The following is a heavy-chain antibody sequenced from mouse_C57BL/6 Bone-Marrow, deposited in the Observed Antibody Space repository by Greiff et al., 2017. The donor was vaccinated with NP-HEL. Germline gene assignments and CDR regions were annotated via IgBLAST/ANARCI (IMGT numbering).Heavy chain of an antibody. CDR2: IYPRSGNT. D-gene: IGHD1-1*01. Sequence: QVQLQQSGAELARPGASVKLSCKASGYTFTSYGISWVKQRTGQGLEWIGEIYPRSGNTYYNEKFKGKATLTADKSSSTAYMELRSLTSEDSAVYFCARVTTVVATLNWYFDVWGTGTTVTVSS. J-gene: IGHJ1*03. CDR1: GYTFTSYG. CDR3: ARVTTVVATLNWYFDV. V-gene: IGHV1-81*01.